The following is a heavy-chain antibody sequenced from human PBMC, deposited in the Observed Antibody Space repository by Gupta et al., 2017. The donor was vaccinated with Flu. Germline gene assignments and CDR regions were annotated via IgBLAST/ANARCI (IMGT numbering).Heavy chain of an antibody. V-gene: IGHV3-23*01. J-gene: IGHJ4*02. D-gene: IGHD6-19*01. CDR3: AKVPRGKQWLVIFYFDY. CDR1: GFTFSRYA. CDR2: ISGSGGST. Sequence: EVQLLESGGGLVQPGGSLRLSCAASGFTFSRYAMIWVRQAPGKGLEWVSAISGSGGSTYYADSVKGRFTISRDNSKNTLYLQMNSLRAEDTAVYYCAKVPRGKQWLVIFYFDYWGQGTLVTVSS.